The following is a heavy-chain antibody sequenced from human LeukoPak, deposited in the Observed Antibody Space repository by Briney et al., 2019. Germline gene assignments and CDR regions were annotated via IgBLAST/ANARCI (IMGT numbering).Heavy chain of an antibody. CDR1: GGSISSSSYY. CDR3: ARGVTMVRGVSRFDY. J-gene: IGHJ4*02. Sequence: SETLSLTCTVSGGSISSSSYYWGWIRQPPGKGLEWIGSIYYSGSTYYNPSLKSRVTISVDTSKNQFSLKLSSVTAADTAVYYCARGVTMVRGVSRFDYWGQGTLVTVSS. D-gene: IGHD3-10*01. V-gene: IGHV4-39*07. CDR2: IYYSGST.